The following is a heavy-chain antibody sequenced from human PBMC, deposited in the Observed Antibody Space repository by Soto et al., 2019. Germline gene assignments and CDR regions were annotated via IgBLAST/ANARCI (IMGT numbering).Heavy chain of an antibody. CDR1: VFTFSVVG. J-gene: IGHJ4*02. D-gene: IGHD2-2*01. Sequence: QVHLVESGGGVVQPGGSLRIYCAASVFTFSVVGMHWFRQAPGKWLEWVAVIAHDGNSKHYADSVKGRFSITRDNDRNTVSLLTDSLRAEDTGLYYCANTSTVPPSDDSLGRGALIDHWCQGTLFTVSS. CDR3: ANTSTVPPSDDSLGRGALIDH. V-gene: IGHV3-30*18. CDR2: IAHDGNSK.